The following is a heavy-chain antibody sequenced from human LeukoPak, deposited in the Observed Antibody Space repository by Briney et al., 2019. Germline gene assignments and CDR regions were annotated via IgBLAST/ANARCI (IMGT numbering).Heavy chain of an antibody. V-gene: IGHV3-30-3*01. Sequence: GGSLRLSCAASGFTFSSYAMPWVRQAPGKGLEWVAVISYDGSSKYYADSVKGRFTISRDNSKNTLYLQMNSLRAEDTAVYYCARGYSYIDYWGQGTLVTVSS. CDR1: GFTFSSYA. J-gene: IGHJ4*02. D-gene: IGHD5-18*01. CDR2: ISYDGSSK. CDR3: ARGYSYIDY.